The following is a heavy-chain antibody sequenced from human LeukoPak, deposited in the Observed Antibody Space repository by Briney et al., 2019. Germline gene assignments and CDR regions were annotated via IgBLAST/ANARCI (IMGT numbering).Heavy chain of an antibody. V-gene: IGHV3-21*01. CDR2: ISSGSSYI. CDR3: ARGGLNYADASDI. D-gene: IGHD4-11*01. CDR1: GSTFSRHS. Sequence: GGSLRLSCAASGSTFSRHSMNWVRQAPGKGLEWVSYISSGSSYIYYADSVKGRFTIYRDNAENSLYLQMNSLRGEDTAVYYCARGGLNYADASDIWGQGTMVTVSS. J-gene: IGHJ3*02.